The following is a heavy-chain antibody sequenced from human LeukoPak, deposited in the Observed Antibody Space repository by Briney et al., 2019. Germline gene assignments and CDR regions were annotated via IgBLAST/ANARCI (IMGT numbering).Heavy chain of an antibody. V-gene: IGHV1-8*01. J-gene: IGHJ4*02. CDR1: GYTFTSYD. D-gene: IGHD1-14*01. CDR3: ARGPSKRLRNPGTYYFDY. CDR2: MNPNRGNT. Sequence: ASVNVSCQASGYTFTSYDIKWVRQATGQGLEWMGWMNPNRGNTGYTQPYQGRAPMTRNTSITPAYMELSSLRSEDTAVYYCARGPSKRLRNPGTYYFDYWGQGTLVTVSS.